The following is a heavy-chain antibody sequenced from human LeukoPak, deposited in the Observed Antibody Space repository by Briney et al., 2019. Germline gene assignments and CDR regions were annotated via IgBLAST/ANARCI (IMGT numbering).Heavy chain of an antibody. CDR2: ISYDGSNK. D-gene: IGHD5-24*01. Sequence: QPGRSLRLSCAASGFTFSSYGMHWVRQAPGKGLEWVAVISYDGSNKYYADSVKGRFTISRDNSKNTLYLQMNSLRAEDTAVYYCAKVLESSPLCPLSYWGQGTLVTVSS. J-gene: IGHJ4*02. CDR1: GFTFSSYG. CDR3: AKVLESSPLCPLSY. V-gene: IGHV3-30*18.